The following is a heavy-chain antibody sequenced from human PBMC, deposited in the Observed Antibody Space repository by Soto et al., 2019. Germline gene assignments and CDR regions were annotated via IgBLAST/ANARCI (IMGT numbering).Heavy chain of an antibody. CDR3: ARDPPDSGGWYRY. Sequence: EVQLVESGGGLVKPGGSLRLSCAASGFTFSSYSMNWVRQAPGKGLEWVSSISSSSSYIYYADSVKGRFTISRDNAKNPLYLKRNTRGAENRAVYYCARDPPDSGGWYRYGGQGPLVPVPS. D-gene: IGHD6-19*01. CDR1: GFTFSSYS. CDR2: ISSSSSYI. V-gene: IGHV3-21*01. J-gene: IGHJ4*02.